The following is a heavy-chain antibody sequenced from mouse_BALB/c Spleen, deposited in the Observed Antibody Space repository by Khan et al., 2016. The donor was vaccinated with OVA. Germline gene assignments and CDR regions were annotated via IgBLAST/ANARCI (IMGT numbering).Heavy chain of an antibody. Sequence: MRLQQSGPELVKPGASVKISCRASGYTFTDYIMDWVKQSPGKSLEWIGYIYPTNGDTDYHEKFKTKATLTVDNSCSTAYMEISSLTSYYSAFYCCARSGYDSFAYWGQGTLVTVSA. J-gene: IGHJ3*01. CDR1: GYTFTDYI. CDR2: IYPTNGDT. D-gene: IGHD2-2*01. CDR3: ARSGYDSFAY. V-gene: IGHV1S29*02.